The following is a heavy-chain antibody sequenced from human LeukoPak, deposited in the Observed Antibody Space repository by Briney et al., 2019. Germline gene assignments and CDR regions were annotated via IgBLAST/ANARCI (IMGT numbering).Heavy chain of an antibody. J-gene: IGHJ3*02. CDR3: ARDRASYYDFWSGGMPNAFDI. Sequence: ASVKVSCKASGYTFTSYYMHWVRQAPGQGLEWMGIINPSGGSTSYAQKLQGRVTMTTDTSTSTAYMELRSLRSDDTAVYYCARDRASYYDFWSGGMPNAFDIWGQGTMVTVSS. D-gene: IGHD3-3*01. V-gene: IGHV1-46*01. CDR1: GYTFTSYY. CDR2: INPSGGST.